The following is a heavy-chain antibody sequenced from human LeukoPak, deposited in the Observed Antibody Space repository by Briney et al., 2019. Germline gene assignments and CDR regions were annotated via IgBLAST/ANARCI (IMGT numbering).Heavy chain of an antibody. CDR1: GFTFRSYG. V-gene: IGHV3-23*01. CDR2: ISGSGGST. Sequence: GGSLRLSCAASGFTFRSYGMSWVRQAPGKGLEWVSGISGSGGSTYYADSVKGRFTISRDNSKNTLYLQMNSLRADDTAVYYCARADGDIVVVPAAPFDYWGQGTLVTVSS. D-gene: IGHD2-2*01. CDR3: ARADGDIVVVPAAPFDY. J-gene: IGHJ4*02.